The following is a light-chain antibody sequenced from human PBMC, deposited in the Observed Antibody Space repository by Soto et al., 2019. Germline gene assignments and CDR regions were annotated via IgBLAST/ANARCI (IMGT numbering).Light chain of an antibody. CDR1: SSDVGAYNY. CDR2: EDT. J-gene: IGLJ2*01. Sequence: QSALTQPASVSGSPGQSITISCTGSSSDVGAYNYVSWYQQHPGKAPRLMIYEDTNRPSGVPNRFSGSKSGNTASLTISGLRAEDEADYYCSSYTSGSALVVFGGGTKLTVL. V-gene: IGLV2-14*01. CDR3: SSYTSGSALVV.